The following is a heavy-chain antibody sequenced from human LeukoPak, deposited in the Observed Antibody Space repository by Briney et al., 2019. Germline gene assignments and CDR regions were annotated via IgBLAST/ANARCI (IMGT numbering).Heavy chain of an antibody. D-gene: IGHD6-19*01. CDR2: IYYSGST. Sequence: SETLSLTCTVSGGSISSYYWSWIRQPPGKGLEWIGYIYYSGSTNYNPSLKSRVTISVDTSKNQFSLKLSSVTAADTAVYYCARTSIAVAGTQTYINRPFDYWGQGTLVTVSS. V-gene: IGHV4-59*01. J-gene: IGHJ4*02. CDR3: ARTSIAVAGTQTYINRPFDY. CDR1: GGSISSYY.